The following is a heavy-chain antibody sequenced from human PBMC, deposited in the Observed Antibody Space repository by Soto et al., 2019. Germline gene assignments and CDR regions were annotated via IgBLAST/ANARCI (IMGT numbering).Heavy chain of an antibody. J-gene: IGHJ4*01. D-gene: IGHD4-17*01. Sequence: SGPTLVNPTQTLTLTCSLSGLSITTYGVGVGWVRQPPGKALEWLAFTYWDDDNRYNPSLKSRLSTMKDISRNQVVLTMTNMDPADTATYYCAHRLTLTSTCNYGAFDFWGQGARVTVSS. CDR2: TYWDDDN. CDR1: GLSITTYGVG. CDR3: AHRLTLTSTCNYGAFDF. V-gene: IGHV2-5*02.